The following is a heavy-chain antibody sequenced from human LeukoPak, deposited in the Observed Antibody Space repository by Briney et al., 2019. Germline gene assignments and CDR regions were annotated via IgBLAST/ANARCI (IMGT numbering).Heavy chain of an antibody. CDR2: ISWNSGSM. Sequence: GGSLRLSCVASGFTFDDYAMHWVRQAPGKGLEWVSGISWNSGSMAYADSVKGRFTISRDNAKSSLYLQMNSLRAEDTAVYYCARDPAAAGKYYFDYWGQGTLVTVSS. CDR3: ARDPAAAGKYYFDY. J-gene: IGHJ4*02. CDR1: GFTFDDYA. D-gene: IGHD6-13*01. V-gene: IGHV3-9*01.